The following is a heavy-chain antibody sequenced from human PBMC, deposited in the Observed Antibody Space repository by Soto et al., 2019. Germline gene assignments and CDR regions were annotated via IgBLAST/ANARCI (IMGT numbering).Heavy chain of an antibody. V-gene: IGHV3-13*01. CDR2: IGTAGDT. CDR1: GFTFSSYD. CDR3: ARAGRPEYYYYYYYMDV. Sequence: GGSLRLSCAASGFTFSSYDMHWVRQATGKGLEWVSAIGTAGDTYYPGSVKGRFTISRENAKNSLYLQMNSLRAGDTAVYYCARAGRPEYYYYYYYMDVWGKGTTVTVSS. J-gene: IGHJ6*03.